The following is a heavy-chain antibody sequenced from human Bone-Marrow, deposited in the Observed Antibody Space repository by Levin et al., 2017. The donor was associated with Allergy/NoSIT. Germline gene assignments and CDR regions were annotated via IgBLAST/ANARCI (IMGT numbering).Heavy chain of an antibody. V-gene: IGHV3-48*03. J-gene: IGHJ4*02. CDR2: ISSSGTIK. D-gene: IGHD5-18*01. CDR1: GFTFSSYE. Sequence: PGGSLRLSCVDSGFTFSSYEMNWVRPAPGKGLEWISYISSSGTIKYYADSVKGRFTISRDNAKKSLNLQMNSLRAEDTAVYYCARKRAYSYGYGGLDHWGQGTLVTVSS. CDR3: ARKRAYSYGYGGLDH.